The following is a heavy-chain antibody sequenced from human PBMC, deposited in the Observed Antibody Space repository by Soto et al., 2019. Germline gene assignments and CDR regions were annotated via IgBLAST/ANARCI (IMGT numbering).Heavy chain of an antibody. CDR3: AKVHGHYYMDV. J-gene: IGHJ6*03. Sequence: GGSLRLSCAASGFTFSNAWINWVRQAPGKGLEWVSAISGSGGSTYYADSVKGRFTISRDNSKNTLYLQMNSLRAEDTAVYYCAKVHGHYYMDVWGKGTTVTVSS. CDR2: ISGSGGST. CDR1: GFTFSNAW. V-gene: IGHV3-23*01.